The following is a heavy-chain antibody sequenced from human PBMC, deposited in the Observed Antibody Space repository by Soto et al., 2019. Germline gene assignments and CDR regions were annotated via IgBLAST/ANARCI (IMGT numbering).Heavy chain of an antibody. Sequence: QVQLQQWGAGLLKPSETLSLTCAVYGGSFSGYYWSWIRQPPGKGLEWIGEINHSGSTNYNPSLKSRVTISVDTSKNQFSLKLSSVTAADTAVYYCARGNFPPVAGTLFDYWGQGTLVTVSS. CDR2: INHSGST. V-gene: IGHV4-34*01. D-gene: IGHD6-19*01. CDR1: GGSFSGYY. CDR3: ARGNFPPVAGTLFDY. J-gene: IGHJ4*02.